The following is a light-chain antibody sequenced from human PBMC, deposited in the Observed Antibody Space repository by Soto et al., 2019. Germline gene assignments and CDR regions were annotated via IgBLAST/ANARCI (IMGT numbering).Light chain of an antibody. CDR3: QQYGRSSWT. CDR2: GAS. V-gene: IGKV3-20*01. J-gene: IGKJ1*01. CDR1: QSISSNS. Sequence: ESVLTQSPGTLSLSPGARATLSCRASQSISSNSLAWYQQKPGQAPRLLISGASSRATGIPDRFRCSGSGTDFPLTISRLEPEDFAVYYCQQYGRSSWTFGQGTKVEIK.